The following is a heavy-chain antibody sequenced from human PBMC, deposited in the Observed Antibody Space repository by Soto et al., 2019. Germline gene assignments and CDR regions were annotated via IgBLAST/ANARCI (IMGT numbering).Heavy chain of an antibody. D-gene: IGHD3-22*01. V-gene: IGHV4-39*01. CDR2: IYYSGST. CDR3: ARLRYYYDSSGYYYYYYGMDV. J-gene: IGHJ6*02. CDR1: GGSISSGGYY. Sequence: SETLSLTCTVSGGSISSGGYYWTWIRQHPGKGLEWIGSIYYSGSTYYNPSLKSRVTISVDTSKNQFSLKLSSVTAADTAVYYCARLRYYYDSSGYYYYYYGMDVWGQGTTVTVSS.